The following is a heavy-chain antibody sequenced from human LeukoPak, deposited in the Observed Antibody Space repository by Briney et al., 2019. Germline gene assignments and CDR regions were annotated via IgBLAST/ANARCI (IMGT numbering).Heavy chain of an antibody. D-gene: IGHD6-19*01. V-gene: IGHV4-59*01. CDR2: IYYSGST. CDR1: GGSISSYY. J-gene: IGHJ4*02. Sequence: PSGTLSLTCTVSGGSISSYYWSWIRQPPGKGLEWIGYIYYSGSTNYNPSLKSRVTISAETSKNQLSLKLSSRTAAYMAVYYCARAMRPWLYYFDYWGQGTLVTVSS. CDR3: ARAMRPWLYYFDY.